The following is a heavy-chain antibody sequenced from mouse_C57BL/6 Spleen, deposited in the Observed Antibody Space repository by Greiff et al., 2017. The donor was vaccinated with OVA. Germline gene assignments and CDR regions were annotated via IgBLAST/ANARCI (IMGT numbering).Heavy chain of an antibody. CDR2: IYPGDGDT. Sequence: QVQLQQSGPELVKPGASVKISCKASGYAFSSSWMNWVKQRPGKGLEWIGRIYPGDGDTNYNGKFKGKATLTADKSSSTAYMQRSSLTSEDSAVYFCASYYDYVPYAMDYWGQGTSVTVSS. D-gene: IGHD2-4*01. J-gene: IGHJ4*01. CDR3: ASYYDYVPYAMDY. V-gene: IGHV1-82*01. CDR1: GYAFSSSW.